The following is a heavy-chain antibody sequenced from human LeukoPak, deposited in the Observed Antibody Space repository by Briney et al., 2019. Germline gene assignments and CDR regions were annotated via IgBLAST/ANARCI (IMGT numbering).Heavy chain of an antibody. D-gene: IGHD3-10*01. CDR2: ISSSGSTI. CDR1: GFTFSSYE. CDR3: TRRGGSFFFGAFDI. V-gene: IGHV3-48*03. Sequence: PGGSLRLSCAASGFTFSSYEMNWVRQAPGKGLEWVSYISSSGSTIYYADAVKGRFTISRDNAKTSLYLQMNSLRAEDTAVYDCTRRGGSFFFGAFDIWGQGTMVTVSS. J-gene: IGHJ3*02.